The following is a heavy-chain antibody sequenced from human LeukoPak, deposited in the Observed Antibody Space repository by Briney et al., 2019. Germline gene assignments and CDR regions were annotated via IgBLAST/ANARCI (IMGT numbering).Heavy chain of an antibody. J-gene: IGHJ4*02. V-gene: IGHV4-59*01. D-gene: IGHD6-19*01. CDR2: IHYSGTT. Sequence: SETLSLTCTVSGGSISRYYWSWIRQPPGKGLEWIGYIHYSGTTNYIPSLKSRVTISVDTSKNQFSLKLSSVTAADTAVYYCAGGGQWLAFDYWGQGTLVTVSS. CDR1: GGSISRYY. CDR3: AGGGQWLAFDY.